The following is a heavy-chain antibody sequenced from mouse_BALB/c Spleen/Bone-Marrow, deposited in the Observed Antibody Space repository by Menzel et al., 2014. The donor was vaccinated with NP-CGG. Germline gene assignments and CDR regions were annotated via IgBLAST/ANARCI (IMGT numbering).Heavy chain of an antibody. CDR1: GFNIKDTY. J-gene: IGHJ3*01. D-gene: IGHD1-1*01. V-gene: IGHV14-3*02. CDR2: IDPANGNT. Sequence: VHVKQSGAELVKPGASVKLSCTASGFNIKDTYMHWVKQRPEQGLEWIGRIDPANGNTKYDPKFQGKATITADTSSNTAYLQLSSLTSEDTAVYYCASYYYGSYGFAYWGQGTLVTVSA. CDR3: ASYYYGSYGFAY.